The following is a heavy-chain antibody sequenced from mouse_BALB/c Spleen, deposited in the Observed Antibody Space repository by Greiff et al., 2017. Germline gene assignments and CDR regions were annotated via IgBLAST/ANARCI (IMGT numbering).Heavy chain of an antibody. V-gene: IGHV1S81*02. CDR3: TRLNYGEFDY. Sequence: QVQLQQSGAELVKPGASVKLSCKASGYTFTSYYMYWVKQRPGQGLEWIGEINPSNGGTNFNEKFKSKATLTVDKSSSTAYMQLSSLTSEDSAVYYCTRLNYGEFDYWGQGTTLTVAS. CDR2: INPSNGGT. CDR1: GYTFTSYY. J-gene: IGHJ2*01. D-gene: IGHD1-2*01.